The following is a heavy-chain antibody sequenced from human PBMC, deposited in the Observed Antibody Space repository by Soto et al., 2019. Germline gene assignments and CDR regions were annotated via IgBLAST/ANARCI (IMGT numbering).Heavy chain of an antibody. CDR1: GFTFSSYG. D-gene: IGHD2-2*01. V-gene: IGHV3-30*18. J-gene: IGHJ4*02. Sequence: QVQLVESGGGVVQPGRSLRLSCAASGFTFSSYGMHWVRQAPGKGLEWVAVISYDGSNKYYADSVKGRFTISRDNSKNTLYLQMNSLRAEDTAVYYCAKENLVPADAGSSGTYSGQWVFDYWGQGTLVTVSS. CDR3: AKENLVPADAGSSGTYSGQWVFDY. CDR2: ISYDGSNK.